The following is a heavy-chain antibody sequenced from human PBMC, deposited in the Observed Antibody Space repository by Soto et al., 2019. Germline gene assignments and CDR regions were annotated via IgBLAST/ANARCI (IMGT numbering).Heavy chain of an antibody. CDR1: GGTFSSYA. CDR3: ARAGWNGSGSYPTYHDY. D-gene: IGHD3-10*01. J-gene: IGHJ4*02. V-gene: IGHV1-69*06. CDR2: IIPIFGTA. Sequence: QVQLVQSGAEVKKPGSSVKVSCKASGGTFSSYAISWVRQAPGQGLEWMGGIIPIFGTANYAQKFQGRVTITADKPTSTAYMELSSLRSEYTGGYYCARAGWNGSGSYPTYHDYWGQGTLVTVSS.